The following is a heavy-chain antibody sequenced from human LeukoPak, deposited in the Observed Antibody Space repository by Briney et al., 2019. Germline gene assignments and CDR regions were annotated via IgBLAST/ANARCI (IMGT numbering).Heavy chain of an antibody. D-gene: IGHD5-18*01. V-gene: IGHV3-64D*06. J-gene: IGHJ4*02. CDR2: ISIDGGSK. CDR3: VKDREYSYDY. Sequence: GGSLRLSCSASGFTFTDYAMHWVRQAPGKGLEYVSTISIDGGSKYYADFVKGGFSTSRDNSKNTLHLQMSSLRAEDTAVYYCVKDREYSYDYWGQGTLVTVSS. CDR1: GFTFTDYA.